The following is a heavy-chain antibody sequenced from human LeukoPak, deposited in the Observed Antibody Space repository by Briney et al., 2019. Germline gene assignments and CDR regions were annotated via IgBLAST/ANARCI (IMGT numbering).Heavy chain of an antibody. CDR1: GFTFSSYA. V-gene: IGHV3-30*03. D-gene: IGHD6-19*01. CDR2: ISNDGSNK. J-gene: IGHJ4*02. CDR3: ARAGEQWLISS. Sequence: GGSLRLSCAASGFTFSSYAMHWVRQAPGKGLEWVALISNDGSNKYYPDSVKGRFTISRDNSKNTLYLQMNSLRAEDTAVYYCARAGEQWLISSWGQGTLVTVSS.